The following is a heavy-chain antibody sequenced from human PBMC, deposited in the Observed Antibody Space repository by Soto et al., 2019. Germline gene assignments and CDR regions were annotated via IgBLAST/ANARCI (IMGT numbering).Heavy chain of an antibody. V-gene: IGHV5-51*01. Sequence: RWESLKISCKGSGYSFSTYSIGWVRQMPGKGLEWMGNIHSGDSNARYSPSFQGQVTISADRSTGTAFLQWRSLKASDTALYYCARPPLPGYSIHFNSWGQGTLVTVSS. CDR3: ARPPLPGYSIHFNS. CDR2: IHSGDSNA. CDR1: GYSFSTYS. D-gene: IGHD2-15*01. J-gene: IGHJ4*02.